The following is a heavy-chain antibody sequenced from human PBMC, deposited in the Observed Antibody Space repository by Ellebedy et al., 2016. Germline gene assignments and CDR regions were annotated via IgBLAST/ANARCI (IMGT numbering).Heavy chain of an antibody. D-gene: IGHD6-13*01. CDR3: ARVRSSGFYSNYDMDV. V-gene: IGHV3-30*03. J-gene: IGHJ6*02. CDR1: GFTFSRFD. Sequence: GESLKISCAASGFTFSRFDIHWVRQAPGKGLEWVAAILDDGNDKNYRDSVKGRFTISRDNSKNRVYLQMNSLRVGDTAVYFCARVRSSGFYSNYDMDVWGQGTTVTVSS. CDR2: ILDDGNDK.